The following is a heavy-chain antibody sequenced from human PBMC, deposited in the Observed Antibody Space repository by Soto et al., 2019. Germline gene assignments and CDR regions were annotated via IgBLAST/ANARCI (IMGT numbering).Heavy chain of an antibody. CDR1: GFTFSNYG. CDR3: AKDHSYGSGTSYGHNSFDP. CDR2: IWFDGSNK. Sequence: QVQLVESGGGVVQPGRSLRLSCAASGFTFSNYGMQWVRQAPGKGLEWVAVIWFDGSNKYYADSVKGRFTISRDNSKKTLYLQMDNLRAEDTDVYYCAKDHSYGSGTSYGHNSFDPWCQGTMVTVSS. V-gene: IGHV3-33*06. J-gene: IGHJ5*02. D-gene: IGHD3-10*01.